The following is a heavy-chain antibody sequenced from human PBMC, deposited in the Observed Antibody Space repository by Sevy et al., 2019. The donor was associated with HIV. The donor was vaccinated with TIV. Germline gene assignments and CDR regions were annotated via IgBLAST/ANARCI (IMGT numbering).Heavy chain of an antibody. J-gene: IGHJ4*02. Sequence: GGSLRLSCAASGFTFNTYPMSWVRQTPGKGLEWVAILSFGGGKIIHADPVKGRFTMSRDDSKNAVYLQMNNLRVEDTAIYYCAREGCTKPHDYWGQGTLVTVSS. CDR2: LSFGGGKI. CDR3: AREGCTKPHDY. V-gene: IGHV3-23*01. CDR1: GFTFNTYP. D-gene: IGHD2-8*01.